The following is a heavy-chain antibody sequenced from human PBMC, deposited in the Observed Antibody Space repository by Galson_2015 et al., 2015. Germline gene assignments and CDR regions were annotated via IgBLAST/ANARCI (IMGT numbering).Heavy chain of an antibody. J-gene: IGHJ4*02. CDR3: AKDVGRYSYGFYLFDY. V-gene: IGHV3-23*01. CDR2: ISGSGGST. D-gene: IGHD5-18*01. Sequence: SLRLSCAASGFTFSSYAMSWVRQAPGKGLEWVSAISGSGGSTYYADSVKGRFTISRDNSKNTLYLQMNSLRAEDTAVYYYAKDVGRYSYGFYLFDYWGQGTLVTVSS. CDR1: GFTFSSYA.